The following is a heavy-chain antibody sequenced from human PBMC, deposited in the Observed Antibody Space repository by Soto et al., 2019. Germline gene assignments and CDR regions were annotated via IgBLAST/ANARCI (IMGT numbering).Heavy chain of an antibody. Sequence: QITLKESGPTLVKPTQTLTLTCTFSGFSLRTSGVGVGWIRQPPGKALEWLALIYWDNDKRYSPSLRSRLPFPKDTSKHQVGLTVDTVDPVDTATYYCAHTYETSWRNFGYWAQGILVTVSS. CDR3: AHTYETSWRNFGY. CDR2: IYWDNDK. J-gene: IGHJ4*02. D-gene: IGHD3-22*01. CDR1: GFSLRTSGVG. V-gene: IGHV2-5*02.